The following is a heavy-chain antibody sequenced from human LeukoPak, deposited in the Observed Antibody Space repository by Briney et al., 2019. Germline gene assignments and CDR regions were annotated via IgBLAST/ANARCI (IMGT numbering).Heavy chain of an antibody. J-gene: IGHJ4*02. CDR3: ARDFWDYYGSGSSGS. V-gene: IGHV4-31*03. Sequence: SETLSLTCTVSGGSISSGGYYWSWIRQHPGKGLEWIGYIYYSGSTYYNPSLKSRVTISVDTSKNQFSLKLSSVTAADTAVYYCARDFWDYYGSGSSGSWGQGTLVTVSS. CDR1: GGSISSGGYY. D-gene: IGHD3-10*01. CDR2: IYYSGST.